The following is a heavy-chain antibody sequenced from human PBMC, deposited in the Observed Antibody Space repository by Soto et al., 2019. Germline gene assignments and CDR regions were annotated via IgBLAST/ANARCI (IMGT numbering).Heavy chain of an antibody. CDR1: GGSISSYY. Sequence: PSETLSLTCTVSGGSISSYYWSWIRQPPGKGLEWIGYIYYSGSTNYNPSLKSRVTISVDTSKNQFSLKLSSVTAADTAVYYCARHRFSRSGYDFDYWGQGTLVTVSS. CDR3: ARHRFSRSGYDFDY. V-gene: IGHV4-59*08. J-gene: IGHJ4*02. CDR2: IYYSGST. D-gene: IGHD5-12*01.